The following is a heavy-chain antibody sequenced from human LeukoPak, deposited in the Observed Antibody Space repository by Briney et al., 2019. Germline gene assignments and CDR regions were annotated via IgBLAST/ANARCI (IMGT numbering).Heavy chain of an antibody. D-gene: IGHD6-25*01. CDR1: GYTFTSYY. CDR2: INPRGGST. J-gene: IGHJ4*02. CDR3: ARVGITAATADY. V-gene: IGHV1-46*01. Sequence: ASVKVSCKASGYTFTSYYMHWVRQAPGQGLEWMGIINPRGGSTDYAQKFQGRVTMTSDTSTSTVYMELSSLRSEDTAVYFCARVGITAATADYWGQGTLVTVSS.